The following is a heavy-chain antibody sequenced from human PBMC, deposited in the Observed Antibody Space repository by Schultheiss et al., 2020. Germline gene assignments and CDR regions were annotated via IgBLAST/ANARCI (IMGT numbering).Heavy chain of an antibody. Sequence: SETLSLTCTVSGGSISGYYWGWIRQAPGTGLEFLGYIYYIGSTTYNPSLKSRVTISVDTSKNHFSLTMTSMTAADTAVYYCARVRRASQSCYFDSWGQVALVTVSS. CDR3: ARVRRASQSCYFDS. CDR2: IYYIGST. J-gene: IGHJ4*02. CDR1: GGSISGYY. V-gene: IGHV4-59*01.